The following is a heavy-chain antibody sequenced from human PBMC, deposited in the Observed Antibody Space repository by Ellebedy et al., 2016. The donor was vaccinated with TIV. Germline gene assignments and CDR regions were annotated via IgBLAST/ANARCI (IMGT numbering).Heavy chain of an antibody. CDR1: RYTFSNKG. J-gene: IGHJ6*02. Sequence: GESLKISCAASRYTFSNKGMNWVRQAPGTGLEWVSYMSSSGNDKHYADSVKGRFTMSRDNARSSLFLQMNSLRDEDTAVYYCAVNGWFGYYYGMDVWGQGTTVTVSS. CDR2: MSSSGNDK. D-gene: IGHD3-10*01. V-gene: IGHV3-21*05. CDR3: AVNGWFGYYYGMDV.